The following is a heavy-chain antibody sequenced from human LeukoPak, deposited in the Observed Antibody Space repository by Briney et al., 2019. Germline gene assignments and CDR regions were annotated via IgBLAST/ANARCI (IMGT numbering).Heavy chain of an antibody. CDR3: ARGERRGYYYDSSGYYSAAFDI. V-gene: IGHV4-4*07. CDR1: GGSISSYY. J-gene: IGHJ3*02. CDR2: TYTSGST. Sequence: SETLSLTCTVSGGSISSYYWSWIRQPAGKGLEWIGRTYTSGSTNYNPSLKSRVTMSVDTSKNQFSLKLSSVTAADTAVYYCARGERRGYYYDSSGYYSAAFDIWGQGTMVTVSS. D-gene: IGHD3-22*01.